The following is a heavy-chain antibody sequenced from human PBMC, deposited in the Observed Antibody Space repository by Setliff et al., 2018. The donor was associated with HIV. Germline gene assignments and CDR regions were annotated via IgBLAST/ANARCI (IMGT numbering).Heavy chain of an antibody. J-gene: IGHJ4*02. Sequence: PSETLSLTCAVSGYSISSGYYWGWIRQAPGKGPEWIGSIDHSGSTYYNPSLESRVTISIDTSNHQFSLKLSSVTPADTAVYFCARGTAPRRGTNYGGNYPLDYWGQGTLVTVSS. CDR1: GYSISSGYY. V-gene: IGHV4-38-2*01. CDR2: IDHSGST. CDR3: ARGTAPRRGTNYGGNYPLDY. D-gene: IGHD4-17*01.